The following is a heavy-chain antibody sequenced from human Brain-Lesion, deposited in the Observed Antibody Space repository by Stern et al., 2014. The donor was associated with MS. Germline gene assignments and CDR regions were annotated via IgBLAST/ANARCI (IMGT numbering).Heavy chain of an antibody. CDR3: ASGYRIFDY. D-gene: IGHD5-18*01. J-gene: IGHJ4*02. Sequence: QVQLQESGPGLVKPSQTLSLTCTVSGGSISSGSDYWSWIRQPVGKGLEWIGRIHPSGSAFYPPSLKSRVTISKDTSMNQFSLELNSATAADTAIYYCASGYRIFDYWGQGILVTVSS. CDR2: IHPSGSA. V-gene: IGHV4-61*02. CDR1: GGSISSGSDY.